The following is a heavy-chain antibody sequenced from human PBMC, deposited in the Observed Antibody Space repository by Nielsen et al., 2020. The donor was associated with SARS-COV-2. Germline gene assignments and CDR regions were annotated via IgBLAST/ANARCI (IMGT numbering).Heavy chain of an antibody. V-gene: IGHV3-13*04. CDR3: TRGAAGFDP. J-gene: IGHJ5*02. CDR2: IGKGGET. Sequence: GSLRLSCAASGFTFSTYDMHWARQGPGEGLEWVSGIGKGGETYYLGSVKGRFTISRENAKNSLYLQMNNLRVGDTAVYYCTRGAAGFDPWGQGTLVTVSS. D-gene: IGHD2-15*01. CDR1: GFTFSTYD.